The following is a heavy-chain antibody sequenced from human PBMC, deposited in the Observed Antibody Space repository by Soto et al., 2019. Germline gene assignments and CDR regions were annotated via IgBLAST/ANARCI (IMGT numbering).Heavy chain of an antibody. CDR1: GGTFSSYT. CDR3: ARKKGRVTTVPDYYYYYGMDV. V-gene: IGHV1-69*02. CDR2: IIPILGIA. D-gene: IGHD4-17*01. J-gene: IGHJ6*02. Sequence: QVQLVQSGAEVKKPGSSVKVSCKASGGTFSSYTISWVRQAPGQGLEWMGRIIPILGIANYAQKFQGRVTITADKSTSTAYMELSSLRSEDTAVYYCARKKGRVTTVPDYYYYYGMDVWGQGTTVTVSS.